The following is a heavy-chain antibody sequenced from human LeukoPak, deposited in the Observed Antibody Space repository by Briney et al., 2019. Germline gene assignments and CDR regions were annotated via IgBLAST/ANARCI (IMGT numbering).Heavy chain of an antibody. V-gene: IGHV4-38-2*01. CDR2: IHHSGTA. CDR3: ARPFKDTTVTSGFDY. CDR1: GYSNSSGYY. J-gene: IGHJ4*02. D-gene: IGHD4-17*01. Sequence: PSETLSLTCAVCGYSNSSGYYWGWIRQPPGKGLEWIGSIHHSGTAYYNPSLKSRGTIAVDTSKYQCSLNLSSGTAAYTAVYYCARPFKDTTVTSGFDYWGQGTLVTVSS.